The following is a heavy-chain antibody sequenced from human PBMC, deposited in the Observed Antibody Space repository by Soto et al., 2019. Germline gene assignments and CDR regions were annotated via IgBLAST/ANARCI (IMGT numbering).Heavy chain of an antibody. CDR2: IYWDDDK. V-gene: IGHV2-5*02. D-gene: IGHD6-19*01. J-gene: IGHJ4*02. Sequence: QITLKESGPPLVKPTQTLTLTCTFSGFSFSTTGVGVGWIRQPPGKALEWLALIYWDDDKRYSPSLKSRLTITXXTXKXXVVLTMTNMDPVDTATYYCAHRQAQGIGLAGTFDSWGQGTLVTVSS. CDR1: GFSFSTTGVG. CDR3: AHRQAQGIGLAGTFDS.